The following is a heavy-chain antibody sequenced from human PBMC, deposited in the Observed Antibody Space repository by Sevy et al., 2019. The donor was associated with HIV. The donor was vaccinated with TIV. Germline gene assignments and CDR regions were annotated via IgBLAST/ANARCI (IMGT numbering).Heavy chain of an antibody. CDR1: GFTFSGYA. CDR3: AKTINSGGGVVPAANYYYYGLDV. V-gene: IGHV3-23*01. D-gene: IGHD2-2*01. J-gene: IGHJ6*02. Sequence: GGSLRLSCAASGFTFSGYAMNWVRQAPGKGLEWVSAINGKGRSTHYADSVEGRLTIYRDNSKNTLYLQMNSLRAEDTAVYYCAKTINSGGGVVPAANYYYYGLDVWGQGTTVTVSS. CDR2: INGKGRST.